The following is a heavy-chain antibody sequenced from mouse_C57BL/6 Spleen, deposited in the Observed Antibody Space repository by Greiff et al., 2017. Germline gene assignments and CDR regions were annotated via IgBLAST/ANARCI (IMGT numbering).Heavy chain of an antibody. CDR3: ARGGLYYYDY. J-gene: IGHJ2*01. V-gene: IGHV1-80*01. CDR2: IYPGDGDT. Sequence: VKLMESGAELVKPGASVKISCKASGYAFSSYWMNWVKQRPGKGLEGIGQIYPGDGDTNYNGKFKGKATLTADKSSSTAYMQLSSLTSEDSAVYFCARGGLYYYDYWGQGTTLTVSS. CDR1: GYAFSSYW. D-gene: IGHD1-1*01.